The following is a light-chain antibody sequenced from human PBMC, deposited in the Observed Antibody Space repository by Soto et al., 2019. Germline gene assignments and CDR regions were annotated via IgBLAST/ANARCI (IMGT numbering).Light chain of an antibody. V-gene: IGLV2-23*01. CDR1: SSDVGTYNL. J-gene: IGLJ1*01. CDR2: EGS. Sequence: QSALTQPASVSGFPGQSITISCTGTSSDVGTYNLVSWYQQHPGKAPKVMIYEGSKRPSGVSNRFSGSKSGNTASLTISGLQAEDEADYYCCSFAGSSTYVFGTGTKLTVL. CDR3: CSFAGSSTYV.